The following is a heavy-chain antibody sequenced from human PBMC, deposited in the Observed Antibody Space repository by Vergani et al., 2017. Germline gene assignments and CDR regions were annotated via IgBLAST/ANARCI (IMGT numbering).Heavy chain of an antibody. D-gene: IGHD2-2*01. CDR3: ARPIYGSSNSCPRDWYVDV. V-gene: IGHV3-7*01. Sequence: EVKLVESGGGLVQPGGSLRLTCTASGFIFSHYWMDWVRHTPGKGLEWVANINENGSQKDHVESVKGRFTISRDNAKNSVYLQMNSLRAEDTAVYYCARPIYGSSNSCPRDWYVDVWGRGTLVTVSS. J-gene: IGHJ2*01. CDR2: INENGSQK. CDR1: GFIFSHYW.